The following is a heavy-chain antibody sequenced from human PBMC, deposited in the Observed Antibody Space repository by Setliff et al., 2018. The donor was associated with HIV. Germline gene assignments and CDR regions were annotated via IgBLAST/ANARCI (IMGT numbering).Heavy chain of an antibody. V-gene: IGHV4-61*08. CDR1: GGSISSSGDY. D-gene: IGHD2-21*01. CDR2: IYYSGST. CDR3: ARSISAVVIARYWYFDL. Sequence: LSLTCTVSGGSISSSGDYWSWVRQHPGKGLEWIGYIYYSGSTNYNPSLKSRVTISVDTSKNQFSLKLSSVTAADTAVYYCARSISAVVIARYWYFDLWGRGTLVTSPQ. J-gene: IGHJ2*01.